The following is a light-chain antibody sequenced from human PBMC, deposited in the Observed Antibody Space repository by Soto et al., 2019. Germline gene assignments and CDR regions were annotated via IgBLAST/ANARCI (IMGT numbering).Light chain of an antibody. CDR2: GAS. V-gene: IGKV3-15*01. Sequence: EIVMTQSPATLSVSPGERATLSCRASQSVSSSLAWYQQKPGQAPRPLSYGASTRATGIPARFSGSGSGKEYTLNIRSLQSEDFAVYYCQQYNNWPPWTLGGGTKVDIK. CDR1: QSVSSS. J-gene: IGKJ4*01. CDR3: QQYNNWPPWT.